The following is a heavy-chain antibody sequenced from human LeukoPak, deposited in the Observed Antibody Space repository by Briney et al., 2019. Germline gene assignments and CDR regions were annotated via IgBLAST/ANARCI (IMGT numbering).Heavy chain of an antibody. CDR1: GFTVSSNY. V-gene: IGHV3-66*01. J-gene: IGHJ4*02. CDR3: ARVNTVTDYFDY. Sequence: GGSLRLSCAASGFTVSSNYMSWVRQAPGKGLEWVSVIYSGGSTYYADSVKGRFTISRDNSKNTLNLQMNSLRAEDTAVYYCARVNTVTDYFDYWGQGTLVTVSS. CDR2: IYSGGST. D-gene: IGHD4-17*01.